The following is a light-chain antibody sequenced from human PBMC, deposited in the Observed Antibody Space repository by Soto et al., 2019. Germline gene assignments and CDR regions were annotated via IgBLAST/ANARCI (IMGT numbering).Light chain of an antibody. CDR3: CSYAGSYTLV. CDR2: DVS. CDR1: SSDVGGYNF. J-gene: IGLJ3*02. Sequence: QSALTQPRSVSGSPGQSVTISCTGTSSDVGGYNFVSWYQHHPGKAPKLMIYDVSKRPSGVPDRFSGSKSGSTASLTISGLQAEDEADYDCCSYAGSYTLVFGGGTKLTVL. V-gene: IGLV2-11*01.